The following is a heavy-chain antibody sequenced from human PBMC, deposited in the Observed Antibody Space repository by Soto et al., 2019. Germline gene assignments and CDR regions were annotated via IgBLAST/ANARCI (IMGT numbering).Heavy chain of an antibody. Sequence: ASVKVSCKASGYTFTGYYMHWVRQAPGQGLEWMGWINPNSGGTNYAQKFQGRVTMTRDTSISTAYMELSRLRSDDTAVYYCAVLLWFGETNFFEDYWRQRTLFTVSS. CDR2: INPNSGGT. J-gene: IGHJ4*02. D-gene: IGHD3-10*01. V-gene: IGHV1-2*02. CDR3: AVLLWFGETNFFEDY. CDR1: GYTFTGYY.